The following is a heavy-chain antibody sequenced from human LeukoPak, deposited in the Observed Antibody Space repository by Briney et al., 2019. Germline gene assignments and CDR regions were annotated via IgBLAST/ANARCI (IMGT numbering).Heavy chain of an antibody. J-gene: IGHJ6*04. Sequence: SETLSITCAVSGFSISSGYYLSWIRQPPGKGLEWIGSMSHNRGTYYNSSLKSRVTISMDTSKNQFSLRLSSVTAANTAVYYCAGYYASGVSAYYYFGMDVWGKGTTVTVSS. CDR3: AGYYASGVSAYYYFGMDV. V-gene: IGHV4-38-2*01. D-gene: IGHD3-10*01. CDR1: GFSISSGYY. CDR2: MSHNRGT.